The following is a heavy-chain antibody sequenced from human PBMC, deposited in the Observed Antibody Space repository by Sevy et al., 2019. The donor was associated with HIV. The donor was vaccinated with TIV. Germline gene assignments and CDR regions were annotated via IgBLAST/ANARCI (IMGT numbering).Heavy chain of an antibody. CDR3: ARHVDMTTLIGGLYYFDS. Sequence: GESLKISCKAPGYKFTTYWIGWARQMPGKGLEWMGMIYPRDSDTRYSPSFQGQVTISADTSINTAYLQWSSLKASDTAMYFCARHVDMTTLIGGLYYFDSWGQGTLVTVSS. D-gene: IGHD4-4*01. V-gene: IGHV5-51*01. J-gene: IGHJ4*02. CDR2: IYPRDSDT. CDR1: GYKFTTYW.